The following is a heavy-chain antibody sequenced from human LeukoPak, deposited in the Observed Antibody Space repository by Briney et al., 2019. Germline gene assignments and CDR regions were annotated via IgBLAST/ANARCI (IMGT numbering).Heavy chain of an antibody. CDR3: ARPMVRGVLGPQDY. Sequence: RGSLRLSCAASGVTFSIYLMHWVRHAPGRGLVCVSHINNAGMNTSYAHSVKGHFTISRDNAKNTLVLQMNSLRGEDMAVYYCARPMVRGVLGPQDYWGQGTQVT. CDR2: INNAGMNT. D-gene: IGHD3-10*01. V-gene: IGHV3-74*01. J-gene: IGHJ4*02. CDR1: GVTFSIYL.